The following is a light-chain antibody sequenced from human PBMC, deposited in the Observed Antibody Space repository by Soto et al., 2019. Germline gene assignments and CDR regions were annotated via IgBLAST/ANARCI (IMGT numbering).Light chain of an antibody. CDR1: QTISSW. CDR2: KAS. Sequence: DIQMTQSPSTLAASSGDSVTITCRASQTISSWLAWYQQKPGKAPKLLIYKASTLKSGVQSRFSGSGSGTEFTLTIRSLQPDDFATYYCKQYNSHWTCGQGTKVDIK. V-gene: IGKV1-5*03. J-gene: IGKJ1*01. CDR3: KQYNSHWT.